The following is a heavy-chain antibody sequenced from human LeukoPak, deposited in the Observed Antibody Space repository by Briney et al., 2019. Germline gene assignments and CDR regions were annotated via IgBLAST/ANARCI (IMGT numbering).Heavy chain of an antibody. CDR1: GFPFSNYW. V-gene: IGHV3-74*01. Sequence: GGSLRLSCAASGFPFSNYWMHWVRQAPGKGLVWVSRINNDGSYTNYADSVKGRFTISRDNAKKSLYLQMNSLRAEDTAVYYCARPSLNSGSYFDYWGQGILVTVSS. CDR3: ARPSLNSGSYFDY. CDR2: INNDGSYT. D-gene: IGHD1-26*01. J-gene: IGHJ4*02.